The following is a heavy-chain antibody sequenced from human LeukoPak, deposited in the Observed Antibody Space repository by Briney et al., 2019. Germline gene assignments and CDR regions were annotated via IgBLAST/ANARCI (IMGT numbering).Heavy chain of an antibody. V-gene: IGHV3-9*01. CDR3: AKSHFGVVRYYFDY. J-gene: IGHJ4*02. CDR1: GFTFDDYA. D-gene: IGHD3-3*01. Sequence: QTGGSLRLSCAASGFTFDDYAMHWVRQAPGKGLEWVSGISWNSGSIGYADSVKGRFTISRDNAKNSLYLQMNSLRAEDTALYYCAKSHFGVVRYYFDYWGQGTLVTVSS. CDR2: ISWNSGSI.